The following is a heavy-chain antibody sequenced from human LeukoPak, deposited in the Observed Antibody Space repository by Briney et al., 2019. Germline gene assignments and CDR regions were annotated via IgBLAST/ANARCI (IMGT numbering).Heavy chain of an antibody. J-gene: IGHJ4*02. CDR2: INHSGST. D-gene: IGHD1-26*01. CDR1: GGSFSGYY. V-gene: IGHV4-34*01. Sequence: SGTLSLTCAVYGGSFSGYYWSWLRQPPGKGLEWIGEINHSGSTNYNPSLKSRVTISVDTSKNQFSLKLSSVTAADTAVYYCARCGLEVGGSYSCYFDYWGQGTLVTVSS. CDR3: ARCGLEVGGSYSCYFDY.